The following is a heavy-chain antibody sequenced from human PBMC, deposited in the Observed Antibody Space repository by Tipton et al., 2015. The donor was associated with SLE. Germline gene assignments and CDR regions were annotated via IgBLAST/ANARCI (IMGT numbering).Heavy chain of an antibody. CDR3: ARDRYCGAGSCFDWYFDL. CDR1: GGSISGYY. CDR2: IHYRGST. V-gene: IGHV4-59*01. D-gene: IGHD2-15*01. Sequence: TLSVTCTVSGGSISGYYWSWVRQPPGQGLEWIGYIHYRGSTNYNPSLKSRVTISLDTSENQFSLKLSSVTAADTAVYYCARDRYCGAGSCFDWYFDLWGRGTLVTVSS. J-gene: IGHJ2*01.